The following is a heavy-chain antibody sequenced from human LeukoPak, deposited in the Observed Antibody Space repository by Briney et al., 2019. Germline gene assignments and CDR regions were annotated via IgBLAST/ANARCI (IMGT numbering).Heavy chain of an antibody. D-gene: IGHD6-19*01. CDR3: ARDGRVGRRAVPGTFDY. V-gene: IGHV3-21*01. J-gene: IGHJ4*02. CDR2: ISSSSSYR. CDR1: GFTFSSYS. Sequence: PGGSLRLSCAASGFTFSSYSMNWVRQAPGKGLEWVSSISSSSSYRYYADSVKGRFTISRDNAKNSLYLQMNSLRAEDTAVYYCARDGRVGRRAVPGTFDYWGQGTLVTVSS.